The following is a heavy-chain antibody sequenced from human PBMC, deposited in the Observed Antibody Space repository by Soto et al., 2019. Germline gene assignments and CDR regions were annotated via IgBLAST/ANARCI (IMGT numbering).Heavy chain of an antibody. CDR3: ARNTPSDYYDSSGYYPPFDY. CDR2: IIPIFGTA. D-gene: IGHD3-22*01. CDR1: GGTFSSYA. Sequence: GASVKVSCKASGGTFSSYAISWVRQAPGQGLEWMGGIIPIFGTANYAQKFQGRVTITADESTSTAYMELSSLRSEDTAVYYCARNTPSDYYDSSGYYPPFDYWGQGTLVTVSS. J-gene: IGHJ4*02. V-gene: IGHV1-69*13.